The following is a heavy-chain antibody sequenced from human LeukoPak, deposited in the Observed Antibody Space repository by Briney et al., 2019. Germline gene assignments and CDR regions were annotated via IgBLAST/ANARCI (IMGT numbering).Heavy chain of an antibody. D-gene: IGHD3-10*01. CDR1: GYSISSGYY. Sequence: SETLSLTCTVSGYSISSGYYWGWIRQPPGKGLEWIGEINHSGSTNYNPSLKSRVTISVDTSKNQFSLKLSSVTAADTAVYYCASRLDTYYYGSGREFDPWGQGTLVTVSS. V-gene: IGHV4-38-2*02. CDR2: INHSGST. CDR3: ASRLDTYYYGSGREFDP. J-gene: IGHJ5*02.